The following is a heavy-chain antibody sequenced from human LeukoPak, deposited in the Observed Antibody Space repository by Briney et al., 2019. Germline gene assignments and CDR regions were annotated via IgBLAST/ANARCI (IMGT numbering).Heavy chain of an antibody. CDR3: SRVYVGTSTTCPYDY. Sequence: PGGSLRLSCAASRFTFSSYWMHWVRQAPGKRLVWVSRIHTDGSITNYADPVKGRFTISRDNAKNMLYLQMNSLRAEDTAVYYCSRVYVGTSTTCPYDYWGQGTLVTVSS. V-gene: IGHV3-74*01. CDR2: IHTDGSIT. CDR1: RFTFSSYW. J-gene: IGHJ4*02. D-gene: IGHD3-16*01.